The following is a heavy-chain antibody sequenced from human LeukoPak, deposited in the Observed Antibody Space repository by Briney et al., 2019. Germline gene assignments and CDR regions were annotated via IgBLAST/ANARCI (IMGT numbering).Heavy chain of an antibody. CDR2: ISSSSSYI. CDR3: ARDSNEYYYDSSGYRVDYFDY. CDR1: GFTFSSYS. J-gene: IGHJ4*02. V-gene: IGHV3-21*01. Sequence: GGSLRLSCAASGFTFSSYSMNWVRQAPGKGLEWVSSISSSSSYIYYADSVKGRFTISRDNAKNSLYLQMNSLRAEDTAVYYCARDSNEYYYDSSGYRVDYFDYWGQGTLVTVSS. D-gene: IGHD3-22*01.